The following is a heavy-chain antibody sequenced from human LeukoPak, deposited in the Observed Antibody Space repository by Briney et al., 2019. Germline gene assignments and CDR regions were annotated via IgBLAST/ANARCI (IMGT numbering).Heavy chain of an antibody. CDR2: INHSGST. D-gene: IGHD2-2*01. Sequence: SETLSLTCAVYGGSFSGYYWSWIRQPPGKGLEWIGEINHSGSTNYNPSLKSRVTISVDTSKNQFSLKLSFVTAADTAVYYCARGYSSTSLEQNYYYYGMDAWGQGTTVTVSS. V-gene: IGHV4-34*01. CDR1: GGSFSGYY. CDR3: ARGYSSTSLEQNYYYYGMDA. J-gene: IGHJ6*02.